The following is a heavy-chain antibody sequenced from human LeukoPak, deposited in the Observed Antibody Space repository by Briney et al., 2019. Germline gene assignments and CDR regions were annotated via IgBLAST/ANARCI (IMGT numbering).Heavy chain of an antibody. CDR3: ARVGTQWLRWSDY. Sequence: GGSLRLSCVGSGFTFSNYLMNWVRQAPGKGLEWVSFISSTGGTIYYADAVKGRFTVSRDNAKNSLLLQMNSLRAEDTALYYCARVGTQWLRWSDYWGQGTLVTVSS. CDR1: GFTFSNYL. CDR2: ISSTGGTI. D-gene: IGHD5-12*01. J-gene: IGHJ4*02. V-gene: IGHV3-48*01.